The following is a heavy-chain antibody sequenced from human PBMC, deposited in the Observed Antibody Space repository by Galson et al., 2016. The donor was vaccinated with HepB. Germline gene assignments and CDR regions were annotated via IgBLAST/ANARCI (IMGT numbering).Heavy chain of an antibody. J-gene: IGHJ6*02. CDR3: AGSLGPLYGMDV. D-gene: IGHD3-3*02. CDR1: GGSITGYF. CDR2: ISYIGTT. Sequence: LSLTCSVSGGSITGYFWSWIRQPPAKSLEWIGYISYIGTTNYNPSLKSRLTMSVDTSKNEFSLRLTSVTAADTAVYFCAGSLGPLYGMDVWGQGTSVTVSS. V-gene: IGHV4-59*04.